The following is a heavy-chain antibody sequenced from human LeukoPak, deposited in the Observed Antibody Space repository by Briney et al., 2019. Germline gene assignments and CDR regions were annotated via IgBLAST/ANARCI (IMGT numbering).Heavy chain of an antibody. Sequence: ASVKVSCKASGYTFTNYGITWVRQAPGQGLEWMGWISAYNGNTNYAQKLQGRVTMTTDTSTSTAYMELGSLRSDDTAVFYCARDHFYCSSTTCYGETIDYWGQGTLVTVSS. J-gene: IGHJ4*02. CDR1: GYTFTNYG. CDR3: ARDHFYCSSTTCYGETIDY. D-gene: IGHD2-2*01. CDR2: ISAYNGNT. V-gene: IGHV1-18*01.